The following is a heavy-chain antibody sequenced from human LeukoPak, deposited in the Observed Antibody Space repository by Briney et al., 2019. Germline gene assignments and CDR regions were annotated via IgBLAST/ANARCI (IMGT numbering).Heavy chain of an antibody. CDR3: ARQRADYYYYYVDV. Sequence: PSETLSLTCTVSGGSINTANYYWGWLRQPPGKGLEWIGSIYYSETTYDSPSLKSRVTISIETSKNQFSLRLSSVTASDTAVYYCARQRADYYYYYVDVWGEGTTVAVS. V-gene: IGHV4-39*01. CDR2: IYYSETT. CDR1: GGSINTANYY. J-gene: IGHJ6*03.